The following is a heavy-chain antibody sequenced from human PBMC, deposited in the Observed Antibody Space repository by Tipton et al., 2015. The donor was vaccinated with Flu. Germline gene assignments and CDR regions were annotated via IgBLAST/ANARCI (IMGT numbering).Heavy chain of an antibody. V-gene: IGHV4-61*01. CDR2: IYYSGST. Sequence: LRLSCTVSGGSVSSGSYYWSWIRQPPGKGLEWIGYIYYSGSTNYNPSLKSRVTISVDTSKNQFSLKLSSVTAADTAVYYCARDRPHYYGVGYYYGMDVRGQGTTVTVSS. CDR3: ARDRPHYYGVGYYYGMDV. J-gene: IGHJ6*02. CDR1: GGSVSSGSYY. D-gene: IGHD3-22*01.